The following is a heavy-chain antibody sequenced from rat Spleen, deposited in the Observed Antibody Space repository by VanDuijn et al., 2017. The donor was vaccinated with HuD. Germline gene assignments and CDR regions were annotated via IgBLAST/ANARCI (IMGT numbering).Heavy chain of an antibody. D-gene: IGHD4-3*01. J-gene: IGHJ4*01. CDR3: TRDIIRGTGVMDA. CDR2: ITNTGGIT. V-gene: IGHV5-31*01. CDR1: GFTFNNYW. Sequence: EVQLVESGGGLVQPGRSLKLSCVASGFTFNNYWMTWIRQAPGQGLDWVASITNTGGITYYPDHVKGRFTISRDNAKSTLYLQMNSLRSEDTVTYYCTRDIIRGTGVMDAWGQGASVTVSS.